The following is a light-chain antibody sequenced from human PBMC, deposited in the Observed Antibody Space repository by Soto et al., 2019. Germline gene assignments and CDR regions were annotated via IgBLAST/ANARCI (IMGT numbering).Light chain of an antibody. J-gene: IGKJ5*01. CDR2: GPS. CDR1: QSVSSSY. V-gene: IGKV3-20*01. Sequence: EIVLTQSPGTLSLSPGERATLSCRASQSVSSSYLAWYQQKPGQAPRLLIYGPSIRATGIPDRFSGSGSGTDFTLTISRLDPEDFAAYYCQQYGSSPITVGQGTRLEIK. CDR3: QQYGSSPIT.